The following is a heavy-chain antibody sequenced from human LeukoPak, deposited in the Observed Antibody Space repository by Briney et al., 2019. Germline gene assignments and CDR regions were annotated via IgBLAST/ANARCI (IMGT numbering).Heavy chain of an antibody. CDR3: ARPSIVGATGHFDY. J-gene: IGHJ4*02. CDR2: IIPIFGTA. V-gene: IGHV1-69*13. CDR1: GGTFSSYA. D-gene: IGHD1-26*01. Sequence: SVKVSCKASGGTFSSYAISWVRQAPGQGLEWMGGIIPIFGTANYAQKLQGRVTITADESTSTAYLELSSLRSEDTAVYYCARPSIVGATGHFDYWGQGTLVTVSS.